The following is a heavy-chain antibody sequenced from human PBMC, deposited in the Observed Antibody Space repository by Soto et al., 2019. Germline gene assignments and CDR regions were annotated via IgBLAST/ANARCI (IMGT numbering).Heavy chain of an antibody. J-gene: IGHJ6*02. CDR2: TYQSGSA. Sequence: TLSLTCTVSGGSSISGGYSWTWIRQTPGKGLEWIGYTYQSGSAYYNPSLKSRVTISVDRSKNQFSLNLTSVTAADTAVYYCARDYYGMDVWGQGTTVTVSS. V-gene: IGHV4-30-2*01. CDR3: ARDYYGMDV. CDR1: GGSSISGGYS.